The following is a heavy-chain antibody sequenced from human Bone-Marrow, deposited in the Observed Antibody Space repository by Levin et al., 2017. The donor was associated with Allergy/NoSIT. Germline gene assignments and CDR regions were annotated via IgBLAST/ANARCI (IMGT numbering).Heavy chain of an antibody. CDR2: ISGSGSKT. D-gene: IGHD4-17*01. V-gene: IGHV3-48*03. CDR1: GFTFSTYE. Sequence: AGGSLRLSCAASGFTFSTYEMNWVRQAPGKGLEWVSYISGSGSKTNYADSVKGRFTISRDNAKNSLYLQMNSLRAEDTADYYCARDCDYGDYVRLDYWGQGTLVTVSS. CDR3: ARDCDYGDYVRLDY. J-gene: IGHJ4*02.